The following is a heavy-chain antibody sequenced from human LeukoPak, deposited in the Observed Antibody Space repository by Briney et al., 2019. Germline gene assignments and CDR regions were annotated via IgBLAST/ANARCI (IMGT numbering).Heavy chain of an antibody. CDR1: GSSVRSLH. CDR3: TKGYYEHFDS. Sequence: PSETLSLTCSVSGSSVRSLHWNWIRQPPGKGLEWIGKIYSPDTTKYNPSLKSRVTLSLDTSKNQFSLRLRSVNAAETAVYFCTKGYYEHFDSWGQGILV. J-gene: IGHJ4*02. CDR2: IYSPDTT. V-gene: IGHV4-4*07. D-gene: IGHD3-16*01.